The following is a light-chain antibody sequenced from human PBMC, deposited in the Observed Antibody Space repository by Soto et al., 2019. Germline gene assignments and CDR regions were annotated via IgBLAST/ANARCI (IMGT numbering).Light chain of an antibody. Sequence: QSALTQPPSASGTPGQRVTMSCSGSTSNIGRSTVSWYQQFPGAAPKLLIYSNTQRPLGVPVRFSGSKSDTSASLAISGLQSEDEADYYCATWNDGVFVFGIGTKVTVL. CDR3: ATWNDGVFV. J-gene: IGLJ1*01. V-gene: IGLV1-44*01. CDR2: SNT. CDR1: TSNIGRST.